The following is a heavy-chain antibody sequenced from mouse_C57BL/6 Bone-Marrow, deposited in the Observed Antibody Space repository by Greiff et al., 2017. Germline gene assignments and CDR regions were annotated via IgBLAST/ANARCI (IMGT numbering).Heavy chain of an antibody. CDR2: IDPENGDT. J-gene: IGHJ2*01. Sequence: EVHLVESGAELVRPGASVKLSCTASGFNIKDDYMHWVKQRPEQGLEWIGWIDPENGDTEYASKFQGKATITADTSSNTAYLQLSSLTSEDTAVYYCTTREEWLLGGTNFDYWGQGTTLTVSS. V-gene: IGHV14-4*01. CDR1: GFNIKDDY. CDR3: TTREEWLLGGTNFDY. D-gene: IGHD2-3*01.